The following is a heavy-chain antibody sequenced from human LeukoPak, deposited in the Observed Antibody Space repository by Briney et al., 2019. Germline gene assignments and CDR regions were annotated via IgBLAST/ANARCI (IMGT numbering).Heavy chain of an antibody. CDR1: GFTFSSYS. CDR3: AKEGAAAGLDY. D-gene: IGHD6-13*01. CDR2: ISSSSSYI. Sequence: GGSLRLSCAASGFTFSSYSMNWVRQAPGKGLEWVSSISSSSSYIYYADSVKGRFTISRDNSKNTLYLQMNSLRAEDTAVYYCAKEGAAAGLDYWGQGTLVTVSS. V-gene: IGHV3-21*01. J-gene: IGHJ4*02.